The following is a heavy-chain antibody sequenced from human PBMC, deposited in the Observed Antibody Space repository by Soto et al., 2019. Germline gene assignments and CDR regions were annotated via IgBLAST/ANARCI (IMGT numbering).Heavy chain of an antibody. J-gene: IGHJ4*02. CDR3: ARNKTGLHVDLDF. V-gene: IGHV4-39*01. CDR2: IYYSGST. Sequence: QPPGKGLEWIGSIYYSGSTYYNPSLKSRVTISVDTPKNQFSLKLSSVTAADTAVYYSARNKTGLHVDLDFWAERTLVTVSS.